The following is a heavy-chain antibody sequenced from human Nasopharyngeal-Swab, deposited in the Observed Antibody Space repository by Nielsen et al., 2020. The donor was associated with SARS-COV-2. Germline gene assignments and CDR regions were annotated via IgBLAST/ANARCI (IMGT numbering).Heavy chain of an antibody. V-gene: IGHV3-23*01. CDR2: ISGSGGST. J-gene: IGHJ6*02. CDR1: GFTFSSYA. CDR3: AKDDRRSQWLVDYYYGMDV. D-gene: IGHD6-19*01. Sequence: GGSLRLSCAASGFTFSSYAMSWVRQAPGKGLEWVSAISGSGGSTYYADSVKGRFTISRDNSKNTLYLQMNRLRAEDTAVYYCAKDDRRSQWLVDYYYGMDVWGQGATVTVSS.